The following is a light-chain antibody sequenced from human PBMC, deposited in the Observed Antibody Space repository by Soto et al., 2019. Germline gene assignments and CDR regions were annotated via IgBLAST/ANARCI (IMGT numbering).Light chain of an antibody. V-gene: IGLV2-14*01. J-gene: IGLJ2*01. CDR3: SSYTSSSDVV. CDR2: DVS. CDR1: SSDVRGYNY. Sequence: QSALTQPASVSGSPGQSITISCTGTSSDVRGYNYVSWYQQHPGKAPKLMIYDVSNRPSGVSNRFSGSKSGNTASLTISGLQAEDEADYYCSSYTSSSDVVFGGGTQLTVL.